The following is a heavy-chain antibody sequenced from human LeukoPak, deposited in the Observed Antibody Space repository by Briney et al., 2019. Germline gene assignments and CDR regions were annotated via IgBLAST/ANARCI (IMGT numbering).Heavy chain of an antibody. CDR1: GFTFSSYA. Sequence: GGSLRLSCAASGFTFSSYALTWVRQAPGKGLEWVSSISSSGVSTNYADSVKGRFTISRDNFKNTLYLKMNSLRAEDTAIYYCARNDSSGYYSVWGQGTLVTVSS. J-gene: IGHJ4*02. V-gene: IGHV3-23*01. CDR3: ARNDSSGYYSV. CDR2: ISSSGVST. D-gene: IGHD3-22*01.